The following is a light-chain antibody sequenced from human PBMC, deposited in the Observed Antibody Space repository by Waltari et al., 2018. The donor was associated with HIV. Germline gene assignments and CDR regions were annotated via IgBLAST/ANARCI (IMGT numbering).Light chain of an antibody. CDR1: ENINNY. Sequence: ELVLTQPPATLSLSPGDRATLSCTASENINNYLAWYQQKPGQPPRLVLYDASNRAPGVPDRFSGGGSETHFALTISSLEPEDFAVYYCQQRRNWPLTFGGGTKVEMK. CDR3: QQRRNWPLT. CDR2: DAS. V-gene: IGKV3-11*01. J-gene: IGKJ4*01.